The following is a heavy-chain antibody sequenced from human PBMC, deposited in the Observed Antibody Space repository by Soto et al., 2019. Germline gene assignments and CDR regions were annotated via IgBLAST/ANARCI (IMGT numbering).Heavy chain of an antibody. J-gene: IGHJ4*01. CDR3: VRKYTGTRPFDY. CDR1: GFTFNSYS. D-gene: IGHD1-1*01. Sequence: GGSLRLSCAASGFTFNSYSMNWVRQAPGKGLAWVSAIGTDGNTYYANSVKGRFTISRDNSRTTLYLQMNSLRVEDTALYYCVRKYTGTRPFDYLGQRNLVTL. CDR2: IGTDGNT. V-gene: IGHV3-23*01.